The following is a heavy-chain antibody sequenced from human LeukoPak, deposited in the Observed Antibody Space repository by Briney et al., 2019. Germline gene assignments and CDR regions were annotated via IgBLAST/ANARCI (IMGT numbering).Heavy chain of an antibody. J-gene: IGHJ3*02. CDR2: IYYSGST. CDR3: ARGGYDSLSAFDI. CDR1: GGSISSSSYY. D-gene: IGHD3-22*01. Sequence: SETLSLTCTVSGGSISSSSYYWGWIRQPPGKGLEWIGSIYYSGSTYYNPSLKSRVTISVDTSKNQFSLKLSSVTAADTAVYYCARGGYDSLSAFDIWGQGTMVTVSS. V-gene: IGHV4-39*07.